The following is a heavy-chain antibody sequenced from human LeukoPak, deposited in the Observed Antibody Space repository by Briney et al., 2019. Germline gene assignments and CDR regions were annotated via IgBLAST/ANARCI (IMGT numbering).Heavy chain of an antibody. D-gene: IGHD6-6*01. V-gene: IGHV5-51*01. CDR2: IYPGDSDT. Sequence: GESLKISCKGSGYSFTSYWIGWVRQMPGKGLEWMGIIYPGDSDTRYSPSFQGQVTISADKSISTAYLQWSSLKASDTAMYYCARQGGQLVRFYYYYYMDVWGKGTTVTVSS. J-gene: IGHJ6*03. CDR3: ARQGGQLVRFYYYYYMDV. CDR1: GYSFTSYW.